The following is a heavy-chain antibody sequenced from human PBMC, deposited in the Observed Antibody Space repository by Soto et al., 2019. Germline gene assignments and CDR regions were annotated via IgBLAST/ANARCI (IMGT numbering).Heavy chain of an antibody. CDR2: IYWDDDK. J-gene: IGHJ1*01. V-gene: IGHV2-5*02. Sequence: QITLKESGPTLVKPTQTLTLTCTFSGFSLTTSGVGVGWIRQPPGKALEWLAVIYWDDDKRYSPSLKTRLTITKDTSKNPVVRTMTNMDPVDTATYYCAHGVGSGNSAYFHHWGQGTLVTVSS. CDR1: GFSLTTSGVG. D-gene: IGHD3-3*01. CDR3: AHGVGSGNSAYFHH.